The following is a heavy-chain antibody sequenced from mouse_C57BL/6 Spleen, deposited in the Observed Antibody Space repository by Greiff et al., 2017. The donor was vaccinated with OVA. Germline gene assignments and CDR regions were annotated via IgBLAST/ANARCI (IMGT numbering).Heavy chain of an antibody. CDR1: GYTFTDYY. Sequence: VQLQQSGPELVKPGASVKISCKASGYTFTDYYMNWVKQSHGKSLEWIGDINPNNGGTSYNQKFKGKATLTVDKSSSTAYMELRSLTSEDSAVYYCERPQYPHFCDYGRQGTTLTVST. D-gene: IGHD5-1-1*01. CDR2: INPNNGGT. CDR3: ERPQYPHFCDY. V-gene: IGHV1-26*01. J-gene: IGHJ2*01.